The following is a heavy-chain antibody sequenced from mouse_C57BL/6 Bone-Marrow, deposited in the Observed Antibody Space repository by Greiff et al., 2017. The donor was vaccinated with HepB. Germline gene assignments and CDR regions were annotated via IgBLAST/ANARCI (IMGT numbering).Heavy chain of an antibody. J-gene: IGHJ2*01. CDR2: ISNGGGSN. D-gene: IGHD2-3*01. CDR1: GFTFSDYY. V-gene: IGHV5-12*01. Sequence: EVQGVESGGGLVQPGGSLKLSCAASGFTFSDYYMYWVRQTPEKRLEWVAYISNGGGSNYYPDTVKGRFTISRDNAKNTLYLQMSRLKSEDTAMYYCARLGGYYPFDYWGQGTTLTVSS. CDR3: ARLGGYYPFDY.